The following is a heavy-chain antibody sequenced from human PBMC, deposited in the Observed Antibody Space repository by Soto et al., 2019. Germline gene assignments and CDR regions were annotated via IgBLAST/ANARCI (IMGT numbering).Heavy chain of an antibody. Sequence: SETLSLTCAVYGGSFSGYYWSWIRQPPGKGLEWIGEINHSGSTNYNPSLKSRVTISVDTSKNQFSLKLSSVTAADTAVYYCARGGSSSGYYYYYGMDVWGQGTTVTVSS. V-gene: IGHV4-34*01. CDR1: GGSFSGYY. CDR3: ARGGSSSGYYYYYGMDV. D-gene: IGHD2-2*01. J-gene: IGHJ6*02. CDR2: INHSGST.